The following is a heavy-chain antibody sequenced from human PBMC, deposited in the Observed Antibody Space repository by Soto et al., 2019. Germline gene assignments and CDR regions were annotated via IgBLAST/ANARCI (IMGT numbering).Heavy chain of an antibody. CDR1: GFTFSDYY. CDR2: ISSSSSYT. D-gene: IGHD6-19*01. Sequence: GGSLRLSCAASGFTFSDYYMSWIRQAPGKGLEWVSYISSSSSYTNYADSVKGRFTISRDNAKNSLYLQMNSLRAEDTAVYYCASIAVAGNRIDYWGQGTLVTVSS. CDR3: ASIAVAGNRIDY. J-gene: IGHJ4*02. V-gene: IGHV3-11*03.